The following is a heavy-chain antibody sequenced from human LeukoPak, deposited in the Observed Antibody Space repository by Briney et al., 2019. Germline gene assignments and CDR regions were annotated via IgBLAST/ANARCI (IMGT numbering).Heavy chain of an antibody. CDR3: ARERDSSGFETY. J-gene: IGHJ4*02. CDR1: GFTFSSYV. CDR2: ISGSGGST. D-gene: IGHD6-19*01. Sequence: PGGSLRLSCAASGFTFSSYVMNWVRQAPGKGLEWVSGISGSGGSTYYADSVKGRFTISRDNSKNTLYLQMNSLRAEDTAVYYCARERDSSGFETYWGQGTLVTVSS. V-gene: IGHV3-23*01.